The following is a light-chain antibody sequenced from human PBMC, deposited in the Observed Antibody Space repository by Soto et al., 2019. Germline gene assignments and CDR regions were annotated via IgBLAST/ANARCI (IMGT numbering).Light chain of an antibody. V-gene: IGLV2-23*02. CDR3: CSYAGTETFA. J-gene: IGLJ1*01. CDR2: EDT. Sequence: QSVLTQPASVSGSPGQSITISCTGTSSDFGSYKLVSWYLQYPQKAPRLLIYEDTKRPSGVSSRFFASKSGNTASLTISGLLAEDEADYYCCSYAGTETFAFGTGTKLTVL. CDR1: SSDFGSYKL.